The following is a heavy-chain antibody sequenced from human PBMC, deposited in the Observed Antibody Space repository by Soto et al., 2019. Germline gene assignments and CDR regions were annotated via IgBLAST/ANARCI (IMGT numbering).Heavy chain of an antibody. Sequence: SETLSLTCTVSGGSISSYYWSWIRQPPGKGLEWIGYIYYSGSTNYNPSLKSRVTISVDTSKNQFSLKLSSVTAADTVVYYCARHAVTTIDYWGQGTLVTVSS. V-gene: IGHV4-59*08. CDR3: ARHAVTTIDY. D-gene: IGHD4-17*01. CDR1: GGSISSYY. CDR2: IYYSGST. J-gene: IGHJ4*02.